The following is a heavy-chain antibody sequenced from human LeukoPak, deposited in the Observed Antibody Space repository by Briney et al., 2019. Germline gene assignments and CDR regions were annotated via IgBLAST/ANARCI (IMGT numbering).Heavy chain of an antibody. CDR1: GGSISSYY. V-gene: IGHV4-59*01. J-gene: IGHJ3*02. D-gene: IGHD5-18*01. CDR3: ASSGYSYVIDAFDI. Sequence: PSQTLSLTCTVSGGSISSYYWSWIRQPPGKGLEWIGYIHNSGSTNYNPSLKSRVTISVATSKTQFSLKMSSVTAADTAVYYCASSGYSYVIDAFDIWGQGTMVTVSS. CDR2: IHNSGST.